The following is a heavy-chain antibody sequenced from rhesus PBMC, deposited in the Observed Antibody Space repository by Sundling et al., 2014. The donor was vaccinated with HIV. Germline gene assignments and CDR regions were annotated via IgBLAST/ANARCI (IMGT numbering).Heavy chain of an antibody. Sequence: EVQLVESGGGLVQPGGSLRLSCVASGFTFSDYWMTWVRQAPGKGLEWVGFIKTNGHGGTTTYAESVKGRFTISRDDAKNTVYLQMRSLHTEDTAVYYCTSLLYATWGQGVLVTVSS. CDR3: TSLLYAT. V-gene: IGHV3-16*02. J-gene: IGHJ4*01. CDR2: IKTNGHGGTT. D-gene: IGHD2-2*01. CDR1: GFTFSDYW.